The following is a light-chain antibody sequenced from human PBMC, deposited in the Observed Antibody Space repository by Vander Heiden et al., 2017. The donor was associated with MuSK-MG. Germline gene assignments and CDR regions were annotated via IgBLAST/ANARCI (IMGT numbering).Light chain of an antibody. V-gene: IGKV3-20*01. Sequence: EIVLTQSPGTLSLSPGERATLSCRASQSVSSSYLAWYQQKPGQAPRHLINGASSRATGIPDRFSGSGSGTDFTLTISRLDPEDFAVYYCQQYGSSPRLTFGGGTKVEIK. J-gene: IGKJ4*01. CDR3: QQYGSSPRLT. CDR2: GAS. CDR1: QSVSSSY.